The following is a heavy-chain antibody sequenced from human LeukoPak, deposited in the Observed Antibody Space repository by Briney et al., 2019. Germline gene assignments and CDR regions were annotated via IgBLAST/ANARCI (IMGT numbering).Heavy chain of an antibody. J-gene: IGHJ4*02. CDR1: GFTFSSYG. CDR2: ISATGGGT. CDR3: AKACITMIVVVPCD. D-gene: IGHD3-22*01. V-gene: IGHV3-23*01. Sequence: GGSLRLSCAASGFTFSSYGMTWVRQAPGKGLEWVSSISATGGGTYYADSVKGRFTISRDNSKNTLYLQMNSLRAEDTAVYYCAKACITMIVVVPCDWGQGTLVTVSS.